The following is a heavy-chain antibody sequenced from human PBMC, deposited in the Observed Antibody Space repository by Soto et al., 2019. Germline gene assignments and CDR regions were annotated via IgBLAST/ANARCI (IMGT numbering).Heavy chain of an antibody. D-gene: IGHD5-12*01. V-gene: IGHV3-7*01. J-gene: IGHJ5*02. Sequence: EVQLVESGGGLVQPGGSLRLSCAASGFTFSSYWMSWVRQAPGKGLEWVANIKQDGSEKYYVDSVKGRFTISRDNAKNSLYLQMNSLRAEDTAVYYCAREHLRYGYNPRRDPWGQGTMVTVPS. CDR1: GFTFSSYW. CDR2: IKQDGSEK. CDR3: AREHLRYGYNPRRDP.